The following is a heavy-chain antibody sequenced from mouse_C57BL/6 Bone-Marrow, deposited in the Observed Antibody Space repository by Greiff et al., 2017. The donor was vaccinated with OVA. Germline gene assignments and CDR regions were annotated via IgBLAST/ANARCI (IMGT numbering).Heavy chain of an antibody. D-gene: IGHD1-1*01. Sequence: VKLMESGAELVRPGASVTLSCKASGYTFTDYEMHWVKQTPVHGLEWIGAIDPETGGTAYNQKFKGKAILTADKSSSTAYMELRSLTSEDSAVYYCTRCITTVVATDWYFDVWGTGTTVTVSS. CDR1: GYTFTDYE. CDR3: TRCITTVVATDWYFDV. CDR2: IDPETGGT. V-gene: IGHV1-15*01. J-gene: IGHJ1*03.